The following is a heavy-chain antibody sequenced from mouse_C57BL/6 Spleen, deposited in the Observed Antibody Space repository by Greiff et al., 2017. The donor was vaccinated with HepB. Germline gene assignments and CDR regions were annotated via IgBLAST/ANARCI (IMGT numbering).Heavy chain of an antibody. CDR2: IDPETGGT. V-gene: IGHV1-15*01. CDR3: TSGGDGYYYFDY. CDR1: GYTFTDYE. Sequence: VQLVESGAELVRPGASVTLSCKASGYTFTDYEMHWVKQTPVQGLEWIGAIDPETGGTAYNQKFKGKAILTADKSSSTAYMELRSLTSEDSAVYYCTSGGDGYYYFDYWGQGTTLTVSS. J-gene: IGHJ2*01. D-gene: IGHD2-3*01.